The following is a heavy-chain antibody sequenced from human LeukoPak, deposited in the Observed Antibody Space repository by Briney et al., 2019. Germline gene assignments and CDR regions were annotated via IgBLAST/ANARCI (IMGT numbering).Heavy chain of an antibody. CDR2: INHSGST. J-gene: IGHJ4*02. Sequence: SETLSLTCAVYGGSFSGYYWSWIRQPPGKGLEWIGEINHSGSTNYNPSLKSRVTISVDTSKNQFSLKLSSATAADTAVYYCVRSGSYYETFDYWGQGTLVTVSS. D-gene: IGHD1-26*01. V-gene: IGHV4-34*01. CDR1: GGSFSGYY. CDR3: VRSGSYYETFDY.